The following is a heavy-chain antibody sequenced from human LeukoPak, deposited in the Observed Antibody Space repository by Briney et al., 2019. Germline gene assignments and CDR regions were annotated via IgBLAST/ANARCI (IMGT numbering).Heavy chain of an antibody. Sequence: SETLSLTCTVSGGSISSGSYYWSWIRQHPGKGLEWIGYIYYSDTYYNPSLRSRVAISVDTSKNQFSLKLSSVTAADTAVYYCARDSGYDPAYYYGMDVWGQGTTVTVSS. CDR3: ARDSGYDPAYYYGMDV. CDR2: IYYSDT. V-gene: IGHV4-31*03. D-gene: IGHD5-12*01. CDR1: GGSISSGSYY. J-gene: IGHJ6*02.